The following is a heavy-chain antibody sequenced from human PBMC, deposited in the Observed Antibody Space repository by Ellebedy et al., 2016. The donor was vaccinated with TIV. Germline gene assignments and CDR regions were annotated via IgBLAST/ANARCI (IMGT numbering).Heavy chain of an antibody. CDR1: GGSIGSSSYY. CDR3: ARGLLRFGESVYYYYGLDV. V-gene: IGHV4-39*07. CDR2: IYYSGST. D-gene: IGHD3-10*01. Sequence: MPSETLSLTCTVSGGSIGSSSYYWAWLRQPPGKGLEWIGSIYYSGSTYYNPSLKSRVTISVDTSKNQCSLKLGSVTAADTAVFYCARGLLRFGESVYYYYGLDVWGQGTTVTVSS. J-gene: IGHJ6*02.